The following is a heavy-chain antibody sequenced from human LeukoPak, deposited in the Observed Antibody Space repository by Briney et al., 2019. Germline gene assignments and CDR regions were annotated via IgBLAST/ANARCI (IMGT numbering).Heavy chain of an antibody. CDR3: AKVVAGNIDYYFDY. J-gene: IGHJ4*02. D-gene: IGHD2/OR15-2a*01. Sequence: GGSLRLSCAASGFTFSSYAMHWVRQAPGKGLEWVAVISYDGSNKYYADSVKGRFTISRDNSKNTVYLQMRNLRVEHTAVYYCAKVVAGNIDYYFDYRGQGILVAVSS. CDR1: GFTFSSYA. V-gene: IGHV3-30*04. CDR2: ISYDGSNK.